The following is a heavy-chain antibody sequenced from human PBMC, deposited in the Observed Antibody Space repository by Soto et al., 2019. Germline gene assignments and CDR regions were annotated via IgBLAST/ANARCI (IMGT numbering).Heavy chain of an antibody. CDR1: GFVFSDYY. V-gene: IGHV3-11*03. Sequence: ASGFVFSDYYMTWIRQAPGKGLEWLTYISSSSSHTNYADSVKGRFTISRDNAKNSVYLQINSLRAEDTAVYYCASRISAHFDYWGQGTLVTVSS. CDR3: ASRISAHFDY. CDR2: ISSSSSHT. J-gene: IGHJ4*02.